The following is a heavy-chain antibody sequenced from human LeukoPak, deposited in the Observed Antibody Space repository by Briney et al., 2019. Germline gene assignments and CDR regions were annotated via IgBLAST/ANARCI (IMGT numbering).Heavy chain of an antibody. J-gene: IGHJ4*02. Sequence: GGSLKISCKGSGYSFTTYWIGWARQMPGKGLEWMGIIYPDDSDTRYSPSFQGQVTISADKSISTAYLQWSSLKASDTAMYYCARLASLHSSGSIDYWGQGTLVTVSS. CDR3: ARLASLHSSGSIDY. CDR1: GYSFTTYW. CDR2: IYPDDSDT. D-gene: IGHD6-19*01. V-gene: IGHV5-51*01.